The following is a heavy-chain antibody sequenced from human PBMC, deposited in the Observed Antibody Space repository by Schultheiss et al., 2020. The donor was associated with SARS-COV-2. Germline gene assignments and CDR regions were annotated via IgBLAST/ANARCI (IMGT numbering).Heavy chain of an antibody. CDR1: GYSFTSYW. J-gene: IGHJ5*02. CDR3: ARRGYSYIDNWFDP. Sequence: GGSLRLSCKGSGYSFTSYWIGWVRQMPGKGLEWMGIIYPGDSDTRYSPSFQGQVTISADKSISTAYLQWSSLKASDTAIYYCARRGYSYIDNWFDPWGQGTLVTVSS. V-gene: IGHV5-51*01. CDR2: IYPGDSDT. D-gene: IGHD5-18*01.